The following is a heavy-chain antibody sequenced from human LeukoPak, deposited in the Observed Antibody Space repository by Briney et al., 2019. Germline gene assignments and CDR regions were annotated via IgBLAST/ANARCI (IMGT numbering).Heavy chain of an antibody. V-gene: IGHV3-21*01. Sequence: GGSLRFSCAASGFTFSTYSMNWVGQAPGKGREWVSSISSSSSYIYYAASVKGRFTISRDNAKNSLYLQVNSLRGEDTAVYYCARDGSYSGSYGNLDYWGQGTLVTVSS. D-gene: IGHD1-26*01. J-gene: IGHJ4*02. CDR2: ISSSSSYI. CDR1: GFTFSTYS. CDR3: ARDGSYSGSYGNLDY.